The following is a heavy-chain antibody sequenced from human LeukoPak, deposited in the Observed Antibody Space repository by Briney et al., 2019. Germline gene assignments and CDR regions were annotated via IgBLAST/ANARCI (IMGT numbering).Heavy chain of an antibody. CDR1: GFTFSSSE. CDR2: ISSSGGTI. J-gene: IGHJ4*02. D-gene: IGHD1-14*01. Sequence: GGSLRLSCAASGFTFSSSEMNWVRQAPGKGLEWVSYISSSGGTISYADSVKGRFTISRDNSKNTVYLEMNSLRAEDTAVYYCARDGKNHYYDYWGQGTLVTVST. CDR3: ARDGKNHYYDY. V-gene: IGHV3-48*03.